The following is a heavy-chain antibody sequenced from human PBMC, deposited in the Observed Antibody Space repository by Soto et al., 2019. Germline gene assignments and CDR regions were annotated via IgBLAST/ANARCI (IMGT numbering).Heavy chain of an antibody. Sequence: SETLSLTCTVSGGSISSGGYYWSWIRQHPGKGLEWIGYIYYSGSTYYNPSLKIRVTISVDTSKNQFSLKQSSVTAADTAVYYFARDRHYYGSGSYPESIYGMDVWGQGTTVTVSS. CDR2: IYYSGST. V-gene: IGHV4-31*03. CDR1: GGSISSGGYY. CDR3: ARDRHYYGSGSYPESIYGMDV. J-gene: IGHJ6*02. D-gene: IGHD3-10*01.